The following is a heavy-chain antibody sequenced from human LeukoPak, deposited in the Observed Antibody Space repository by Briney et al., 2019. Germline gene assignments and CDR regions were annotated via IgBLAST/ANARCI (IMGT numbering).Heavy chain of an antibody. CDR1: GYSISSGYY. D-gene: IGHD4-23*01. CDR2: IYHSGST. Sequence: SETLSLTCAVSGYSISSGYYWGWIRQPPGKGLEWIGSIYHSGSTYYNPSPKSRVTISVDTSKNQFSLKLSSVTAADTAVYYCASTPDYGGNSGIDYWGQGTLVTVSS. J-gene: IGHJ4*02. CDR3: ASTPDYGGNSGIDY. V-gene: IGHV4-38-2*01.